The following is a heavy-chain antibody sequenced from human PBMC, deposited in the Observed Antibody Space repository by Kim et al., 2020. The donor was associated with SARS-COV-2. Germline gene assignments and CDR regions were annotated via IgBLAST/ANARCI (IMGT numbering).Heavy chain of an antibody. D-gene: IGHD3-16*02. CDR1: GFTFSDYW. V-gene: IGHV3-74*01. Sequence: GGSLRLSCAASGFTFSDYWMYWVRQVPGNGLVSVSYIKPDGTATGYAASVKGRFTTSRDNAKNTLYLQMHSLRAEDTALYYCARDGDAPIVDFDYWGQGTLVTVSS. CDR3: ARDGDAPIVDFDY. J-gene: IGHJ4*02. CDR2: IKPDGTAT.